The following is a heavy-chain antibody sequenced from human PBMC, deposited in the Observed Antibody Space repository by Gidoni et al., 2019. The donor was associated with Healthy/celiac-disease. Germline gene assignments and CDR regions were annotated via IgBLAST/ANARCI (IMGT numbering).Heavy chain of an antibody. V-gene: IGHV4-59*01. Sequence: STNYNPSLKSRVTISVDTSKNQFSLKLSSVTAADTAVYYCATLGLVDGYFQHWGQGTLVTVSS. J-gene: IGHJ1*01. D-gene: IGHD6-6*01. CDR2: ST. CDR3: ATLGLVDGYFQH.